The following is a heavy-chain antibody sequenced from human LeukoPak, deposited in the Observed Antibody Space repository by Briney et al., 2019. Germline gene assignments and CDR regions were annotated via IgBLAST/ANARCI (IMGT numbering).Heavy chain of an antibody. V-gene: IGHV3-20*04. Sequence: PGGSLRLSCAASGFTFDDYGMSWVRQAPGKGLEWVSGINWNGGSTGYADSVKGRFTISRDNAKNSLYLQMNSLRAEDTALYYCAKTGYCSGGNCLYFDNWGQGTLVTVSS. J-gene: IGHJ4*02. D-gene: IGHD2-15*01. CDR2: INWNGGST. CDR3: AKTGYCSGGNCLYFDN. CDR1: GFTFDDYG.